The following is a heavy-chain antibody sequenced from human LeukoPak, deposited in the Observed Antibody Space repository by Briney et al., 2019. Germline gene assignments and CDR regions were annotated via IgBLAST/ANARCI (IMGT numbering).Heavy chain of an antibody. CDR3: ARGVYDYVWGSYRRIDAFDI. V-gene: IGHV4-34*01. Sequence: PSETLSLTCAVYGGSFSGYYWSWIRQPPGKGLEWIGEINHSGSTNYNPSLKSRVTISVDTSKNQFSLKLSSVTAADTAVYYCARGVYDYVWGSYRRIDAFDIWGQGTMVTVSS. CDR2: INHSGST. D-gene: IGHD3-16*02. J-gene: IGHJ3*02. CDR1: GGSFSGYY.